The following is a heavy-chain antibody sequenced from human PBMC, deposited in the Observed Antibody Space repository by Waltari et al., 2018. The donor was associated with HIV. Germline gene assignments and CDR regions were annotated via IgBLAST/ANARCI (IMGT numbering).Heavy chain of an antibody. Sequence: EVQLLESGGGLVQPGGSLVLSFNASGFNFRNFARSWVRQAPGKGPEWVSALSGSGSTAAYADYVKGRFTISRDFSNNTLFLQMNNLRAEDTAVYFCAKSMRDLRPSAFDVWGQGTMVAISS. CDR3: AKSMRDLRPSAFDV. V-gene: IGHV3-23*01. J-gene: IGHJ3*01. CDR1: GFNFRNFA. CDR2: LSGSGSTA. D-gene: IGHD2-8*01.